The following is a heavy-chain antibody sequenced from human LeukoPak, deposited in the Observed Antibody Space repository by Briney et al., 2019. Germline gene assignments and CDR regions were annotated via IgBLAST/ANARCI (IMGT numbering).Heavy chain of an antibody. Sequence: TLSLTCTVSGCSISSGDYSWIWIRQPPGKGLEGVVYIYYSGSSFDNPSLQSRVTISVDTSKHQFSLKVSSVPAADTAVYLCARTKKLAYVDYENYFDYWGKGTLVTVSS. CDR2: IYYSGSS. J-gene: IGHJ4*02. CDR3: ARTKKLAYVDYENYFDY. V-gene: IGHV4-30-4*07. D-gene: IGHD4-17*01. CDR1: GCSISSGDYS.